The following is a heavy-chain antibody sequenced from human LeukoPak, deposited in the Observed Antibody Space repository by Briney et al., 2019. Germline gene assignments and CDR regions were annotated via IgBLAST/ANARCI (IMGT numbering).Heavy chain of an antibody. CDR1: GFTFSSYA. CDR2: ISGSGGST. J-gene: IGHJ3*02. Sequence: GGSLRLSCAASGFTFSSYAMSWVRQAPGKGLEWASAISGSGGSTYYADSVKGRFTISRDNSKNTLYLQMNSLRAEDTAVYYCAKEGGDELYRGDAFDIWGQGTMVTVSS. CDR3: AKEGGDELYRGDAFDI. D-gene: IGHD5-12*01. V-gene: IGHV3-23*01.